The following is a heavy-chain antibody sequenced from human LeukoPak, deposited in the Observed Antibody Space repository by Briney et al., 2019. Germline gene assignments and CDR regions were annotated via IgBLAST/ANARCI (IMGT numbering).Heavy chain of an antibody. J-gene: IGHJ5*02. CDR2: IIPIFGTA. CDR1: GYTFTSYG. V-gene: IGHV1-69*05. CDR3: ARTDGSSNWFDP. D-gene: IGHD1-26*01. Sequence: ASVKVSCKASGYTFTSYGISWVRQAPGQGLEWMGGIIPIFGTANYAQKFQGRVTITTDESTSTAYMELSSLRSEDTAVYYCARTDGSSNWFDPWGQGTLVTVSS.